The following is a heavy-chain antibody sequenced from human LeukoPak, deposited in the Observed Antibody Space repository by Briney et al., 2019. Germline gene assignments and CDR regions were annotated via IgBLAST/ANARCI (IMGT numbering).Heavy chain of an antibody. Sequence: QSGGSLRLSCAASGFIFSTYGMHWVRQAPGKGLEWVAVMSYDGSNKYYADSVKGRFTISRDNSKNTLYLQMDSLRAEDTAVYYCAKKIDGGVIACPDYWGQGTLVTVSS. V-gene: IGHV3-30*18. CDR3: AKKIDGGVIACPDY. CDR2: MSYDGSNK. J-gene: IGHJ4*02. D-gene: IGHD3-16*02. CDR1: GFIFSTYG.